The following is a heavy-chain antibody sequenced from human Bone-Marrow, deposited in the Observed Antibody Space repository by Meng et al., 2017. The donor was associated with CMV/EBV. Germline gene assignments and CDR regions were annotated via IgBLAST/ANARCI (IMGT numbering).Heavy chain of an antibody. D-gene: IGHD2-2*02. V-gene: IGHV4-34*01. CDR2: INHSGST. Sequence: CAVYGGSFSGYYWSWIRQPPGKGLEWIGEINHSGSTNYNPSLKSRVTISVDTSKNQFSLKLSSVTAADTAVYYCARFLPAAILRYFDYWGQGTLVTVS. J-gene: IGHJ4*02. CDR1: GGSFSGYY. CDR3: ARFLPAAILRYFDY.